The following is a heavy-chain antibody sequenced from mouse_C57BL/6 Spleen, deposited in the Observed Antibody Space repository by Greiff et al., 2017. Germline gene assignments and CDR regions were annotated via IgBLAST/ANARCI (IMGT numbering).Heavy chain of an antibody. Sequence: QVQLKESGAELVKPGASVKMSCKASGYTFTTYPIEWMKQNHGKSLEWIGNFHPYNDDTKYNEKFKGKATLTVEKSSSTVYLELSRLTSDDSDVYYCARRGRNYYGSPLDGWGKGTTVTVSS. V-gene: IGHV1-47*01. D-gene: IGHD1-1*01. CDR3: ARRGRNYYGSPLDG. CDR1: GYTFTTYP. CDR2: FHPYNDDT. J-gene: IGHJ1*03.